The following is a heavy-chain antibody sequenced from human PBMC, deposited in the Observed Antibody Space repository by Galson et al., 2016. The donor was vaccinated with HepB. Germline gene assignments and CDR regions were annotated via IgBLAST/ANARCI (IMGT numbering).Heavy chain of an antibody. D-gene: IGHD1-1*01. V-gene: IGHV3-33*01. CDR2: IWYDGSNK. J-gene: IGHJ4*02. CDR1: GLTFSSYG. CDR3: ARVLGGTSTGYFDL. Sequence: SLRLSCAASGLTFSSYGMHWVRQAPGKGLEWVALIWYDGSNKYYADSVKGRFTISRDNSKNTLYLQMNSLRAEETAVYYCARVLGGTSTGYFDLWGQGTLVTVSS.